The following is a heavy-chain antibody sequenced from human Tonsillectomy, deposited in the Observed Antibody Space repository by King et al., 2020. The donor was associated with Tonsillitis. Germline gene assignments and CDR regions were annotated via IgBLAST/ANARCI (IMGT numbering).Heavy chain of an antibody. CDR2: INPNIGDT. Sequence: QLVQSGAEVKKPGASVKVSCKASGYTFTAYYVHWVRQAPGQGLEWMGWINPNIGDTNYARKFQGRVTMTRDTSISTAYMELSRLRSDDTALYYCAGDYYEFWSGPSVAFDIWGPGTVVTVSS. V-gene: IGHV1-2*02. D-gene: IGHD3-3*01. J-gene: IGHJ3*02. CDR1: GYTFTAYY. CDR3: AGDYYEFWSGPSVAFDI.